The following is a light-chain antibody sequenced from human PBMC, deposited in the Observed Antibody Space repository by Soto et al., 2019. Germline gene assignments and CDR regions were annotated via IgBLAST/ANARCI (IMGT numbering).Light chain of an antibody. CDR1: SSNIGSNT. J-gene: IGLJ1*01. CDR2: SND. Sequence: QSVLTQPPSASGTPGQRVTISCSGSSSNIGSNTVNWYQQLPGTAPKLLIYSNDQRPSGVPDRSSGSKSANTASLTVSGLQPEDEADYYCSSYAGTNNLLYVFGTGTKVTVL. CDR3: SSYAGTNNLLYV. V-gene: IGLV1-44*01.